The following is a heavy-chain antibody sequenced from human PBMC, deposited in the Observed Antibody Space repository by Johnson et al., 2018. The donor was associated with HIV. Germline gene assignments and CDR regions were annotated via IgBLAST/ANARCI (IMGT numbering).Heavy chain of an antibody. J-gene: IGHJ3*02. CDR1: GFTFDDYG. CDR2: LTWNGGST. D-gene: IGHD1-14*01. Sequence: MLLVESGGAVVRPGGSLRLSCTASGFTFDDYGMNWVRQVPGQGLEWVDGLTWNGGSTSYADSVKVRFTISRDNAKNSLYRQMNSLRAEDTAVYYCVTRDPTHRPGAFDSWGQGTLVTVSS. V-gene: IGHV3-20*04. CDR3: VTRDPTHRPGAFDS.